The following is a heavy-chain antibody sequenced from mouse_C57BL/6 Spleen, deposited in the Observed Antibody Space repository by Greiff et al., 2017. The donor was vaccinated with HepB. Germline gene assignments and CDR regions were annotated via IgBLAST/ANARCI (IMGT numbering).Heavy chain of an antibody. Sequence: QVQLQQPGAELVMPGASVKLSCKASGYTFTSYWMHWVKQRPGQGLEWIGEIDPSDSYTNYNQKFKGKSTLTVDKSSSTAYMQLSSLTSEDSAVYYCASGVVAGSYWYFDGWGTGTTVTVSS. CDR3: ASGVVAGSYWYFDG. D-gene: IGHD1-1*01. CDR1: GYTFTSYW. V-gene: IGHV1-69*01. CDR2: IDPSDSYT. J-gene: IGHJ1*03.